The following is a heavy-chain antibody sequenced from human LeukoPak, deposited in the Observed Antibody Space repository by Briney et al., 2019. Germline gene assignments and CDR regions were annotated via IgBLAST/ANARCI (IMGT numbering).Heavy chain of an antibody. CDR3: ARDQGFTYSHSFDY. Sequence: GRSLRLSCAASGFTFSTYTFHWVRQAPGKRLEWVALILYDGSNKYYADSVKGRFTISRDNSKDTLYLQMNTLRAEDTAVYYCARDQGFTYSHSFDYWGQGTLVTVSS. J-gene: IGHJ4*02. D-gene: IGHD1-26*01. CDR1: GFTFSTYT. V-gene: IGHV3-30-3*01. CDR2: ILYDGSNK.